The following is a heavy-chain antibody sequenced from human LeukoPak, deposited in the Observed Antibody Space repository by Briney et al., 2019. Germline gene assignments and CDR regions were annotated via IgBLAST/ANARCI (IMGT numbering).Heavy chain of an antibody. CDR2: INPSDGST. CDR3: ARHSLPGTTPFDL. D-gene: IGHD1-1*01. CDR1: EYTFTTYY. Sequence: ASVNVSCKPSEYTFTTYYMIWVRQAPGQGPECLGVINPSDGSTSYAQKCQGRVTMTRVTSTSTVYMDLSSLRSDDTAVYSCARHSLPGTTPFDLWGQGTLVTVSS. J-gene: IGHJ4*02. V-gene: IGHV1-46*01.